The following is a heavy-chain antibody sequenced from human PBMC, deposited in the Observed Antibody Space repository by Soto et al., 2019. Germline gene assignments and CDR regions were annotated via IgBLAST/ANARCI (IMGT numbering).Heavy chain of an antibody. CDR3: ARDPRYCSGGSCYLDY. J-gene: IGHJ4*02. CDR2: ISSSSSTI. V-gene: IGHV3-48*01. D-gene: IGHD2-15*01. Sequence: GGSLRLSCAASGFTFSSYSMNWVRQAPGKGLEWVSYISSSSSTIYYADSVKGRFTISRDNAKNSLYLQMNSLRAEDTAVYYCARDPRYCSGGSCYLDYWGQGTLVTVSS. CDR1: GFTFSSYS.